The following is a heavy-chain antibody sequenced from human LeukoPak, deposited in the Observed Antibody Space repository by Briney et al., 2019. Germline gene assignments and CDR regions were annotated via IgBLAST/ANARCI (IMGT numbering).Heavy chain of an antibody. CDR2: ISSNGGST. CDR1: GFTFSSYA. D-gene: IGHD6-19*01. V-gene: IGHV3-64*01. Sequence: PGGSLRLSCAASGFTFSSYAMHWVRQAPGKGLEYVSAISSNGGSTYYANSVKGRFTISRDNSKNTLYLQMGSPRAEDMAVYYCARGQWLVMDWFDPWGQGTLVTVSS. CDR3: ARGQWLVMDWFDP. J-gene: IGHJ5*02.